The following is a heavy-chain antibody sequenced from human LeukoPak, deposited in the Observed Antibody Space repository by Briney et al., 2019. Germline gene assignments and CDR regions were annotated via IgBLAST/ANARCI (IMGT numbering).Heavy chain of an antibody. CDR2: ISYDGSNK. V-gene: IGHV3-30*03. D-gene: IGHD6-19*01. Sequence: PGGSLRLSCAASGFTFSSYGMHWVRQAPGKGLEWVAVISYDGSNKYYADSVKGRFTISRDNSKNTLYLQMNSLRAEDTAVYYCAAGSGYSSGWYSDYYYGMDVWGQGTTVTVSS. CDR3: AAGSGYSSGWYSDYYYGMDV. J-gene: IGHJ6*02. CDR1: GFTFSSYG.